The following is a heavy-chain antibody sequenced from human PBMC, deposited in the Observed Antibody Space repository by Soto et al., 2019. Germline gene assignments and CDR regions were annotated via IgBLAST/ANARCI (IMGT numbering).Heavy chain of an antibody. Sequence: QITLNESGPTVVRPTETLTLTCRFSGFSLTTSGVGVGWIRQSPGKAPECLALIYWDDDKRYSASLKSRLTITKATSKNQVVLPVSDLDPTDTATYYCAHRVLRTVFGLVTTTAIYFDFWGQGTPVAVSS. CDR3: AHRVLRTVFGLVTTTAIYFDF. CDR1: GFSLTTSGVG. J-gene: IGHJ4*02. CDR2: IYWDDDK. D-gene: IGHD3-3*01. V-gene: IGHV2-5*02.